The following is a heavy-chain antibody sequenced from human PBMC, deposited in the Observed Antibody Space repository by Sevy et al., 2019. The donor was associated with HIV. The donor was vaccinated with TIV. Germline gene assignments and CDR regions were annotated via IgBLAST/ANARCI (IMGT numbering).Heavy chain of an antibody. D-gene: IGHD3-22*01. J-gene: IGHJ3*02. CDR2: IYPGDSDT. V-gene: IGHV5-51*01. CDR1: GYSFTSYW. CDR3: ARRNYYDSRGRKTDAFDI. Sequence: GESLKISCKGSGYSFTSYWIGWVRQMPGKGLEWMGIIYPGDSDTRYSPSFQGQVTISADKSISTAYLQWSSLKASDTAMYYCARRNYYDSRGRKTDAFDIWGQGTMVTVSS.